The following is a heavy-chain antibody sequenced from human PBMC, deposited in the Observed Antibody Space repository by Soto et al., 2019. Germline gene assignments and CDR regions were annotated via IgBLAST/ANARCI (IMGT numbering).Heavy chain of an antibody. CDR1: GFTFSSYG. CDR3: AKDRYDILTGLFDY. D-gene: IGHD3-9*01. Sequence: QVQLVESGGGVVQPGRSLRLSCAASGFTFSSYGMHWVRQAPGKGLEWVAVISYDGSNKYYADSVKGRFTISRDNSKNTLYLQMNSLRAADTAVYYCAKDRYDILTGLFDYWGQGTLVTVSS. J-gene: IGHJ4*02. V-gene: IGHV3-30*18. CDR2: ISYDGSNK.